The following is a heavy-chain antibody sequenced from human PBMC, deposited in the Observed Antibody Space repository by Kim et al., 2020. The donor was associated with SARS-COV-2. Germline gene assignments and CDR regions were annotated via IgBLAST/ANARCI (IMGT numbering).Heavy chain of an antibody. CDR3: VRYSMLRGDRDAFDI. CDR1: GFTFSTYG. CDR2: ISGDSSRT. Sequence: GGSLRLSCAASGFTFSTYGMNWVRQAPGKGLEWVSYISGDSSRTYYADSVKGRFTISRDNAKNSLYLQMNSLRADDTAVYYCVRYSMLRGDRDAFDIWGQGTMVTVSS. V-gene: IGHV3-48*04. D-gene: IGHD3-10*01. J-gene: IGHJ3*02.